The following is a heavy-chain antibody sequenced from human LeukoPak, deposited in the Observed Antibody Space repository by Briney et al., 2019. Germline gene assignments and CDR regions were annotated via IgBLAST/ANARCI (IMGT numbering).Heavy chain of an antibody. CDR3: ARDWYYDNSGYDDFDY. D-gene: IGHD3-22*01. J-gene: IGHJ4*02. V-gene: IGHV1-18*01. Sequence: ASVKVSCKASGYTFTSYGISWVRQAPGQGLEWMGWISAYNGNTNYAQKLQGRVTMTTDTSTSTAYMELRSLRSDDTAVYYCARDWYYDNSGYDDFDYWGQGTLVTVSS. CDR2: ISAYNGNT. CDR1: GYTFTSYG.